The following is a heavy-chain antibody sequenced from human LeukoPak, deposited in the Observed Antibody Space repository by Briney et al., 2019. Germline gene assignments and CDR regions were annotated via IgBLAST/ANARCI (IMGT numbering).Heavy chain of an antibody. CDR3: AGSDYVWGSYRLDY. Sequence: GGSLRLSCAASGFTFSSYGMHWVRQAPGKGLEWVAVIWYDGSNKYYADSVKGRFTISRDNSKNTLYLQMNSLRAEDTAVYYCAGSDYVWGSYRLDYWGQGTLVTVSP. CDR2: IWYDGSNK. CDR1: GFTFSSYG. D-gene: IGHD3-16*02. V-gene: IGHV3-33*01. J-gene: IGHJ4*02.